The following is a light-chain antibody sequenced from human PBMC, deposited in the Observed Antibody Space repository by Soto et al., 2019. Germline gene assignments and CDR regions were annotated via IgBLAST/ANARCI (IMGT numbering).Light chain of an antibody. CDR2: AAS. V-gene: IGKV1-12*01. CDR3: QQANSFPIT. Sequence: DIQMPQSPSSVSASVGARVTITCRASQGISSWLAWYQKKPGKAPNLLIYAASSLQSGVPSRFSGSESGTDFTLTISSLQPEDCAIYFCQQANSFPITFGQGTRLEIK. J-gene: IGKJ5*01. CDR1: QGISSW.